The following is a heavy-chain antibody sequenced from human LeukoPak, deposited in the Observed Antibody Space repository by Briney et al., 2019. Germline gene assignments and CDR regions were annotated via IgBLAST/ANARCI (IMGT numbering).Heavy chain of an antibody. V-gene: IGHV3-53*01. D-gene: IGHD1-14*01. CDR2: IYSDNT. CDR3: ARDRGRNCFDY. CDR1: GFTVSSNS. Sequence: PGGSLRLSCTVSGFTVSSNSKSWVRRAPGKGLEWVSFIYSDNTHYSDSVKGRFTISRDNSKNTLYLQMNSLRAEDTAVYYCARDRGRNCFDYWGQGTLVSVSS. J-gene: IGHJ4*02.